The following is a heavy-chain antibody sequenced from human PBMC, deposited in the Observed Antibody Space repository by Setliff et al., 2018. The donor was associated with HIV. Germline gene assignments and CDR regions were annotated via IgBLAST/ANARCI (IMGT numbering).Heavy chain of an antibody. D-gene: IGHD6-19*01. CDR2: IITIFGKG. CDR3: ARSGTHLEESRGSSGWVSAAFDI. V-gene: IGHV1-69*13. Sequence: SVKVSCKASGGTSSSYAINWVRQAPGQGLEWMGGIITIFGKGNYAQKFQGRVTITADESTSTGYMELSSLRSEDTAVYYCARSGTHLEESRGSSGWVSAAFDIWGQGTMVTVSS. CDR1: GGTSSSYA. J-gene: IGHJ3*02.